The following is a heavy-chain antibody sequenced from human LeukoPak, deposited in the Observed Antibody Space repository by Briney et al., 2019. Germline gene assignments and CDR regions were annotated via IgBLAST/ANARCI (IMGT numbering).Heavy chain of an antibody. D-gene: IGHD1-26*01. CDR2: ISVSGGTT. CDR1: GFTFSSYA. CDR3: AKRYDVGATKAAFDY. V-gene: IGHV3-23*01. J-gene: IGHJ4*02. Sequence: GGSLRLSCVASGFTFSSYAMSWVRQAPGKGLEWVSGISVSGGTTLYADSVKGRCTISRDSSKNTLYLQMNSLRAEDTAVYHCAKRYDVGATKAAFDYWGQGTLVTVSS.